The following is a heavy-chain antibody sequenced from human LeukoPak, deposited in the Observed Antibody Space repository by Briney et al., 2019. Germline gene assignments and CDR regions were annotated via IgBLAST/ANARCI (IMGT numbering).Heavy chain of an antibody. CDR2: MSSAGTTT. CDR1: GFALSDFY. CDR3: ARDRQQLAQMGYYFDY. D-gene: IGHD6-13*01. Sequence: GGSLRLSCSASGFALSDFYMGWIRQTPGKGLECVAYMSSAGTTTYYADSVKGRFTISRDNAKNSLSLQMNSLRAEDTAVYYCARDRQQLAQMGYYFDYWGQGTLVTVSS. V-gene: IGHV3-11*04. J-gene: IGHJ4*02.